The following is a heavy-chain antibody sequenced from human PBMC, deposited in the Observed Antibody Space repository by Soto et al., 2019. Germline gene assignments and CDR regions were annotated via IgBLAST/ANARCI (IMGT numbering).Heavy chain of an antibody. Sequence: QVQLQESGPGLVKPSETLSLTCTVSGGSISSYYWSWIRQPPGKGLEWIGYIYYSGSTNYNPSLKSRVTISVDTSKNQFSLKLSSVTAADTAVYYCARCGGRLRYFDWVKPAPFDYWGQGTLVTVSS. D-gene: IGHD3-9*01. J-gene: IGHJ4*02. CDR1: GGSISSYY. V-gene: IGHV4-59*01. CDR2: IYYSGST. CDR3: ARCGGRLRYFDWVKPAPFDY.